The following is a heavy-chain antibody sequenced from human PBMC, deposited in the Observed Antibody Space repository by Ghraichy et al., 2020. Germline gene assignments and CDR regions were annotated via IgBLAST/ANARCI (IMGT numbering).Heavy chain of an antibody. J-gene: IGHJ4*02. D-gene: IGHD4-17*01. CDR2: ISSSGSTI. Sequence: GGSLRLSCAASGFTFSSYEMNWVRQAPGKGLEWVSYISSSGSTIYYADSVKGRFTISRDNAKNSLYLQMNSLRAEDTAVYYCARDGGTYGDYVGPIGYWGQGTLVTVSS. CDR3: ARDGGTYGDYVGPIGY. V-gene: IGHV3-48*03. CDR1: GFTFSSYE.